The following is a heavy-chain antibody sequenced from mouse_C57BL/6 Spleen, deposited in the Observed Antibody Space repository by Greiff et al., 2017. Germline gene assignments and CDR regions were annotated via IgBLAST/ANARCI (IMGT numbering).Heavy chain of an antibody. CDR3: SLATVVATVPFDY. V-gene: IGHV14-2*01. D-gene: IGHD1-1*01. J-gene: IGHJ2*01. CDR1: GFNIKDYY. CDR2: IDPEVGET. Sequence: VQLQQSGAELVKPGASVKLSCTASGFNIKDYYMHWVKQRAEQGLEWIGRIDPEVGETKYPPKFQGKATIPADTSTNTAYLQLSSLTSEDTAVYYCSLATVVATVPFDYWGQGTTLTVSS.